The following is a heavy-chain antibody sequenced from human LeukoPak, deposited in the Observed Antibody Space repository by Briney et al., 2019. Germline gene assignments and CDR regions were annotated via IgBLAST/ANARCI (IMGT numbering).Heavy chain of an antibody. V-gene: IGHV3-21*01. J-gene: IGHJ6*02. D-gene: IGHD2-2*01. Sequence: PGGSLRLSCAASGFTFSSYSMNWVRQAPGKGLEWVSSISSSSSYIYYADSVKGRFTISRDNAKNSLYLQMNSLRAEDTAAYYCARVVVSAVRSSTSYYYYGMDVWGQGTTVTVSS. CDR3: ARVVVSAVRSSTSYYYYGMDV. CDR1: GFTFSSYS. CDR2: ISSSSSYI.